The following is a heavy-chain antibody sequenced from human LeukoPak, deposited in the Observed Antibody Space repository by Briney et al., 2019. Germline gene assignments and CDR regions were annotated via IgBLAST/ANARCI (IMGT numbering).Heavy chain of an antibody. CDR1: GFTFSNYW. CDR2: INSDGINT. CDR3: AKGSVRYYYYMDV. J-gene: IGHJ6*03. D-gene: IGHD3-10*01. Sequence: GGSLRLSCAASGFTFSNYWMHWVRQAPGKGLVWDSRINSDGINTSYADSVKGRFTISRDNSKNTLYLQMNSLRAEDTAVYYCAKGSVRYYYYMDVWGKGTTVTISS. V-gene: IGHV3-74*01.